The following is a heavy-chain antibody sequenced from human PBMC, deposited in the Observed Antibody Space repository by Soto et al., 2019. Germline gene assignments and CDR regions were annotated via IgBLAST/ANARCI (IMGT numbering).Heavy chain of an antibody. CDR3: ARGQRFSDWFDP. D-gene: IGHD3-3*01. Sequence: PSETLSLTCTVSGGSISSYYWSWIRQPPGKGLEWIGRIYSSGSTKYNPSLQSRVTMSLDTSNNQFSLRLTSVTAADTAVYYCARGQRFSDWFDPWGQGTLVAVSS. V-gene: IGHV4-4*07. J-gene: IGHJ5*02. CDR2: IYSSGST. CDR1: GGSISSYY.